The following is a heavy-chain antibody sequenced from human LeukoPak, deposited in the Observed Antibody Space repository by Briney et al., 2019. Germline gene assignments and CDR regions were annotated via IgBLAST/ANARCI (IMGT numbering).Heavy chain of an antibody. CDR2: IIPILGIA. V-gene: IGHV1-69*04. J-gene: IGHJ2*01. CDR1: GGTFSSYA. CDR3: ARDRTKTQEINGDYEDEYFDL. Sequence: GASVKVSCKASGGTFSSYAISWVRQAPGQGLEWMGRIIPILGIANYAQKFQGRVTITADKSTSTAYMELSSLRSEDTAVYYCARDRTKTQEINGDYEDEYFDLWGRGTLVTVSS. D-gene: IGHD4-17*01.